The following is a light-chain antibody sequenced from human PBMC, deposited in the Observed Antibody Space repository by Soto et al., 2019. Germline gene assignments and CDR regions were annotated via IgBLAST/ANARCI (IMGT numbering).Light chain of an antibody. CDR1: QSVTSTY. CDR3: QQYGNSTWT. V-gene: IGKV3-20*01. CDR2: GAS. J-gene: IGKJ1*01. Sequence: EIGLTQSPGTLSLSPGERATLSCRASQSVTSTYLAWYHQKPGQAPRLLIYGASSRATGIPERFSGSGSGTDFTLTISRLEPEDFAVYYCQQYGNSTWTFGQGTKVEIK.